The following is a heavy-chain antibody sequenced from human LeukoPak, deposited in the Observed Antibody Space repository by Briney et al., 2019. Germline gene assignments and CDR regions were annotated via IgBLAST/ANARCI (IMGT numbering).Heavy chain of an antibody. D-gene: IGHD3-16*01. CDR3: ARETSQKGAHYMDV. CDR2: IYYSGST. Sequence: SETLSLTCTVSGGSISSYYWSWIRQPPGKGLEWIGYIYYSGSTNYNPSLKSRVTISVHTSKNQFSLKLRSVAAADTAVYYCARETSQKGAHYMDVWGKGTTVTISS. V-gene: IGHV4-59*01. CDR1: GGSISSYY. J-gene: IGHJ6*03.